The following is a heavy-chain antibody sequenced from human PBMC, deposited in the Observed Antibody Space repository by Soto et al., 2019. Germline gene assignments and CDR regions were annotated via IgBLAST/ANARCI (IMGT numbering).Heavy chain of an antibody. J-gene: IGHJ4*02. D-gene: IGHD3-10*01. CDR3: TRGWFGELVYYFDY. CDR1: GYTFTTYG. CDR2: ISPYNGNT. V-gene: IGHV1-18*01. Sequence: QVQLVQSGAEVKKPGASVKVSCKTSGYTFTTYGISWVRQAPGQGLEWMGWISPYNGNTKYAQKLQGRVTMTADTATSTAYMDLRSLTSDDTAVYYCTRGWFGELVYYFDYWGQGTLVTVSS.